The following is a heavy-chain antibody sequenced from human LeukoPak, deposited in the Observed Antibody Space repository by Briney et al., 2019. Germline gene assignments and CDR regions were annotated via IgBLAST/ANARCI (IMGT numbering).Heavy chain of an antibody. Sequence: PGGSLRLSCAASGFTFSDYYMSWIRQAPGKGLEWVSYISSSGSTIYYADSVKGRFTISRDNAKNSLYLQMNSLRAEDTALYYCAKSSGYDFRLDAFDIWGPGTMVTVSS. CDR3: AKSSGYDFRLDAFDI. CDR1: GFTFSDYY. J-gene: IGHJ3*02. V-gene: IGHV3-11*01. CDR2: ISSSGSTI. D-gene: IGHD5-12*01.